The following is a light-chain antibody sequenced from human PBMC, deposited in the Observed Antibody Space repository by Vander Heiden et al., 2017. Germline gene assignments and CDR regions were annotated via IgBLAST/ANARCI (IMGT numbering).Light chain of an antibody. CDR2: DAS. J-gene: IGKJ1*01. V-gene: IGKV1-5*01. Sequence: DIQMTQSPSTLSASVGDRVTITCRASQSISTWLAWYQQKPGKAPKLLIYDASSLQSGVPSRFSGSGSGTEFTLTISSLQPDDFAIYYCQQYNSYSWTFGQGTKVEF. CDR1: QSISTW. CDR3: QQYNSYSWT.